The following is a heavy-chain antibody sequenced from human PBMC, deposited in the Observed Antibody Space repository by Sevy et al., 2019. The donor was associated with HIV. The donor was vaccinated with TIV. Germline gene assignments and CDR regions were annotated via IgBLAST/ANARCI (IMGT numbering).Heavy chain of an antibody. CDR2: IAYDGTNK. CDR3: ARDQHDYAGNLRTGWFDP. Sequence: GGSLRLSCAASGFTFSSYAFHWVRQAPGKGLEWVSIIAYDGTNKYYADSVKGRFTVSRDNSTSTQYLKMNSLRTEDTAVYYCARDQHDYAGNLRTGWFDPWGQGTLVTVSS. V-gene: IGHV3-30-3*01. CDR1: GFTFSSYA. D-gene: IGHD4-17*01. J-gene: IGHJ5*02.